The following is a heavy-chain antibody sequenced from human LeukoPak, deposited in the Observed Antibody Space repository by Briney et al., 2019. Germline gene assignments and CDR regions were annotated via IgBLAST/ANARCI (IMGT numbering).Heavy chain of an antibody. J-gene: IGHJ4*02. D-gene: IGHD2/OR15-2a*01. CDR2: IYHSGRT. Sequence: SETLSLTCTVSGYSISSGYYWGWIRQPPGKGLEWIGSIYHSGRTFYNPSLKSRVTISVDTSKNQFSLKLTSVTAADTAVYYCARPTSKLGSFDYWGQGTLVTVSS. CDR1: GYSISSGYY. CDR3: ARPTSKLGSFDY. V-gene: IGHV4-38-2*02.